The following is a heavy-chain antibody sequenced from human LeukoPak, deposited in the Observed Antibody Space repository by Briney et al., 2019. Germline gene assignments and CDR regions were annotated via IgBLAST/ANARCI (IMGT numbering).Heavy chain of an antibody. CDR2: IHPSGGST. D-gene: IGHD4-17*01. J-gene: IGHJ4*02. CDR3: ARAHLHYGDSIHDLDY. CDR1: GYTFTSYY. V-gene: IGHV1-46*01. Sequence: AASVKVSCKASGYTFTSYYMRWVRQAPGQGLEWMGIIHPSGGSTSYAQKFQGRVTMTRDTSTSTVYMELSSLRSEDTAVYYYARAHLHYGDSIHDLDYWGQGTLVTVSS.